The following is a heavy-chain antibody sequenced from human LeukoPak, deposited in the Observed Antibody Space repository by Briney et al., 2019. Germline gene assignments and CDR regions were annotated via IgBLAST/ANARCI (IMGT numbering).Heavy chain of an antibody. Sequence: SLKLSCKGSGYTFTANSIDWVRQAPGKGKEWVGWINTNTGGTNNVHKFHVKVTVTWASSIYTAPLYLQRLSLDDTAIDFCARDVLGYISSSSDWGQGTLV. V-gene: IGHV1-2*07. D-gene: IGHD5-24*01. CDR1: GYTFTANS. CDR2: INTNTGGT. J-gene: IGHJ4*02. CDR3: ARDVLGYISSSSD.